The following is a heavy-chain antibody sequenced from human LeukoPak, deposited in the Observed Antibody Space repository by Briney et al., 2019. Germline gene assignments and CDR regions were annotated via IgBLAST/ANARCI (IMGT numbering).Heavy chain of an antibody. Sequence: GGSLRLSCAASGFTFSSYAMSWVRQAPGKGLEWVSYISSSGSTIYYADSVKGRFTISRDNAKNSLYLQMNSLRAEDTAVYYCASARYGGIFDYWGQGTLVTVSS. CDR3: ASARYGGIFDY. CDR2: ISSSGSTI. D-gene: IGHD4-23*01. V-gene: IGHV3-48*03. CDR1: GFTFSSYA. J-gene: IGHJ4*02.